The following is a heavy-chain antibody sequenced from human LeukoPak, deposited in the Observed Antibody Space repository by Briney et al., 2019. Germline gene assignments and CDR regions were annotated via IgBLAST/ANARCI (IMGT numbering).Heavy chain of an antibody. Sequence: PSETLSLTCSVSGGSISARNYNWGWIRQPPGKGLEWIGYIYYSGSTNYNPSLKSRVTISVDTSKNQFSLKLSSVTAADTAVYYCARVTFRGVISPVYYFDYWGQGTLVTVSS. D-gene: IGHD3-10*01. CDR2: IYYSGST. CDR3: ARVTFRGVISPVYYFDY. V-gene: IGHV4-61*05. CDR1: GGSISARNYN. J-gene: IGHJ4*02.